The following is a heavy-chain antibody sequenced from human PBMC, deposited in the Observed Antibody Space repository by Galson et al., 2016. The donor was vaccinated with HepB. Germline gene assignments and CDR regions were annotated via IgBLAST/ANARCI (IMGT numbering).Heavy chain of an antibody. CDR3: ARRRSSGWPTRLGY. J-gene: IGHJ4*02. D-gene: IGHD6-19*01. CDR2: INHSGST. V-gene: IGHV4-39*07. Sequence: LSLTCSVSGGSISRSNHYWGWIRQPPGKGLEWIGEINHSGSTNYNPSLKSRVTISVDTSKNQFSLKVSSVTAADTAVYYCARRRSSGWPTRLGYWGQGTLVTVSS. CDR1: GGSISRSNHY.